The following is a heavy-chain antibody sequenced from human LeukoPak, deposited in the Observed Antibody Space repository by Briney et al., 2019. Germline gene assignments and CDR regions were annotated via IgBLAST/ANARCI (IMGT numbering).Heavy chain of an antibody. D-gene: IGHD3-22*01. J-gene: IGHJ4*02. Sequence: SDSLSLTCTVSGGAISRYYWSWIRQPPGKALAGVGYIYYCCSTNYNLSPKRRVTISGDTPQNRFSLKLSSVAAADTAVEYCLGTPRGYYYDSSGYPGGVYWGQGTLVTVSS. V-gene: IGHV4-59*07. CDR2: IYYCCST. CDR1: GGAISRYY. CDR3: LGTPRGYYYDSSGYPGGVY.